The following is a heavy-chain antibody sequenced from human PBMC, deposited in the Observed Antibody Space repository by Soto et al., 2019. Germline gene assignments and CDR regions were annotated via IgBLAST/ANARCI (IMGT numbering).Heavy chain of an antibody. V-gene: IGHV1-2*02. D-gene: IGHD2-2*02. J-gene: IGHJ4*02. CDR1: GYTFTGYY. CDR2: INPNSGVT. Sequence: ASVKVSCKASGYTFTGYYIYWVRQAPGQGLEWMGWINPNSGVTKYAQKFQGRVTMTRDTSISTAYMELSRLRSDDTAVFYCASDGGYCSSSSCYTLFDYWGQVTPVTASS. CDR3: ASDGGYCSSSSCYTLFDY.